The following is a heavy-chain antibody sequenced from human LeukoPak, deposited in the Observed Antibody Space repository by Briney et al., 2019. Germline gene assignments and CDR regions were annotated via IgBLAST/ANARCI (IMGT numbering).Heavy chain of an antibody. J-gene: IGHJ4*02. CDR2: IYYSGST. Sequence: SETLSLTCTVSGGSISSSSYYWGWIRQPPGKGLEWIGSIYYSGSTYYNPSLKSRVTISVDTSKNQFSLKLSSVTAVDTAVYYCARVRITMVRAPFDYWGQGTLVTVSS. D-gene: IGHD3-10*01. V-gene: IGHV4-39*01. CDR3: ARVRITMVRAPFDY. CDR1: GGSISSSSYY.